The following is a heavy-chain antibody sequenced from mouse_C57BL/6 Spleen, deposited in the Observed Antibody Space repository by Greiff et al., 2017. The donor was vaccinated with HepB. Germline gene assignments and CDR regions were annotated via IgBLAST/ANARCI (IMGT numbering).Heavy chain of an antibody. D-gene: IGHD5-5*01. J-gene: IGHJ4*01. Sequence: EVQLQESGPGLVKPSQSLSLTCSVPGYSITSGYYWNWIRQFPGNKLEWMGYISYDGSNNYNPSLKNRISITRDTSKNQFFLKLNSVTTEDTATYYCASYLYAMDYWGQGTSVTVSS. CDR3: ASYLYAMDY. CDR1: GYSITSGYY. V-gene: IGHV3-6*01. CDR2: ISYDGSN.